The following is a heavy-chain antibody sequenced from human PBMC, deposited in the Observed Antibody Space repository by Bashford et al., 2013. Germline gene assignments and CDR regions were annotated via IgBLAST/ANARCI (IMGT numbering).Heavy chain of an antibody. V-gene: IGHV4-59*01. D-gene: IGHD6-13*01. CDR3: ARGQLIAAAEKYYYYGMDV. J-gene: IGHJ6*02. CDR2: VRYSGRT. Sequence: TLSLTLARVSGDAIRSDFWTWIRQPPGKGLEWIGYVRYSGRTSYNPSLEGRITISIDTSENQFSLILSSVTTSDTAVYYCARGQLIAAAEKYYYYGMDVWGQGTTVTVSS. CDR1: GDAIRSDF.